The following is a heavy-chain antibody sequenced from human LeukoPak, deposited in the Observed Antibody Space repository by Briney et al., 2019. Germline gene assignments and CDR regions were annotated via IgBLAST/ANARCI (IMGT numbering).Heavy chain of an antibody. Sequence: GGSLRLSCAASGFTFSSYEMNWVRQAPGKGLEWVSYISSSGSTIYYADSVKGRFTISRDNAKNSLYLQMNSLRAEDTAVYYCARGRFKSDYDSSGYYRNWGQGTLVTVSS. CDR2: ISSSGSTI. CDR3: ARGRFKSDYDSSGYYRN. CDR1: GFTFSSYE. D-gene: IGHD3-22*01. J-gene: IGHJ4*02. V-gene: IGHV3-48*03.